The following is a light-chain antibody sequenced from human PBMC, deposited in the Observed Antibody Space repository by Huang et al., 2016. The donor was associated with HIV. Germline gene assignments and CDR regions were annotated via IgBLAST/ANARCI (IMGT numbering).Light chain of an antibody. J-gene: IGKJ3*01. Sequence: DIVMTQSPDSLAVSLGERTTINCKSSQSILYSSNDKSYLAWYQQKPGQPPKLLIYWAATREAGVPDRCSGSGSGTDFTLTISSLQAEDVAVYYCQQYYSSPFTFGPGTKVDIK. CDR3: QQYYSSPFT. V-gene: IGKV4-1*01. CDR2: WAA. CDR1: QSILYSSNDKSY.